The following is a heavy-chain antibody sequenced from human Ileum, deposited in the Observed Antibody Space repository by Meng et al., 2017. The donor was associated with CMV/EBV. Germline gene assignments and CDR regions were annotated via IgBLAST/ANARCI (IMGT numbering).Heavy chain of an antibody. D-gene: IGHD2-15*01. J-gene: IGHJ4*02. CDR2: IYWDDDK. Sequence: GFSLSTSGVGVGWIRQPPGKALEWLALIYWDDDKRYSPSLHSRLTITKDTPKNQVVLTMTNMDPVDTATYYCAHTYCGGGSCYGFNYWGQGTLVTVSS. CDR1: GFSLSTSGVG. V-gene: IGHV2-5*02. CDR3: AHTYCGGGSCYGFNY.